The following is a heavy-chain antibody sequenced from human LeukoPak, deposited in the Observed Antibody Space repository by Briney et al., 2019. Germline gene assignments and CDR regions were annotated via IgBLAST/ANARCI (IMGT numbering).Heavy chain of an antibody. CDR3: ARLGSSTSRINWFDP. CDR2: IYPGDSDI. CDR1: GYSFTSYW. D-gene: IGHD2-2*01. Sequence: GESLKISCKGSGYSFTSYWIGWVRHMPGKGLEWIGIIYPGDSDIRYSPSFQGQVTISADKSISTAYLQWSSLKASDTAMYYCARLGSSTSRINWFDPWGQGTLVTVSS. J-gene: IGHJ5*02. V-gene: IGHV5-51*01.